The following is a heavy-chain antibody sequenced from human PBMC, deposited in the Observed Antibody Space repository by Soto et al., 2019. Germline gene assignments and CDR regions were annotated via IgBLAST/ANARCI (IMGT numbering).Heavy chain of an antibody. Sequence: GGSLRLSCAASGFTFSSYGMHWVRQAPGKGLEWVAVISYDGSNKYYADSVKGRFTISRDNSKNTLYLQMNSPRAEDTAVYYCAKGPWLVTTSHFDYWGQGTLVTVSS. CDR2: ISYDGSNK. CDR3: AKGPWLVTTSHFDY. D-gene: IGHD6-19*01. V-gene: IGHV3-30*18. J-gene: IGHJ4*02. CDR1: GFTFSSYG.